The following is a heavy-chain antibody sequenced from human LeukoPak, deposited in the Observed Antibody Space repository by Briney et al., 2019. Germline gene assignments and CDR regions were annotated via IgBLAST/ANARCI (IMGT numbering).Heavy chain of an antibody. V-gene: IGHV4-59*08. CDR1: GASISSYS. D-gene: IGHD3-22*01. Sequence: PSETLSLTCSVSGASISSYSWSWIRQPPGKGLEWIGYIYYTGSTNYNPSLKSRVTISVDTSKNHFSLKLTSVTAADTAVYYCARMYDRSGYYYPFDYWGQGTLVTVSS. CDR3: ARMYDRSGYYYPFDY. CDR2: IYYTGST. J-gene: IGHJ4*02.